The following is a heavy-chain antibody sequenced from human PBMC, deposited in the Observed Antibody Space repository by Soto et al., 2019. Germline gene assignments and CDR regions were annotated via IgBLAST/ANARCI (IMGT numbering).Heavy chain of an antibody. CDR3: ARTSRYTSSWHFDY. V-gene: IGHV3-11*01. J-gene: IGHJ4*02. CDR2: ISSSGSTI. Sequence: GGSLRLSCAASGFTFSDYYMSWIRQAPGKGLEWVSYISSSGSTIYCADSVKGRFTISRDNAKNSLYLQMNSLRAEDTAVYYCARTSRYTSSWHFDYWGQGTLVTVSS. CDR1: GFTFSDYY. D-gene: IGHD6-13*01.